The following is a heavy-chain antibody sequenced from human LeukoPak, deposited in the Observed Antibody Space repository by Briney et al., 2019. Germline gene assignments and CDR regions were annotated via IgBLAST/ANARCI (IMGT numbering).Heavy chain of an antibody. V-gene: IGHV3-48*02. CDR3: ARDGGFGFLAAFDI. D-gene: IGHD3-10*01. Sequence: GGSLRLSCAASGFTISGFYMTWVRQAPGKGLEWISYISGSGSVSYYEDSVKGRFTISRDNAKNSLYLQMNSLRDEDTALYYCARDGGFGFLAAFDIWGQGTMVTVSS. CDR2: ISGSGSVS. J-gene: IGHJ3*02. CDR1: GFTISGFY.